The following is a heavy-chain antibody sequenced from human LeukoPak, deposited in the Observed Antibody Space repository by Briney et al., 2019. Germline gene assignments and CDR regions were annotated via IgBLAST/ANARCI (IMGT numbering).Heavy chain of an antibody. V-gene: IGHV3-30*14. Sequence: GGSLRLSCAASGFTVSSNYMTWVRQAPGKGLEWVAVISHDGSNKPYADSVKGRFTISRDNSKNTLYLQMNSLRAEDTAVYYCARSDSSRWHVFDYWGQGTLVTVSS. D-gene: IGHD6-13*01. J-gene: IGHJ4*02. CDR1: GFTVSSNY. CDR2: ISHDGSNK. CDR3: ARSDSSRWHVFDY.